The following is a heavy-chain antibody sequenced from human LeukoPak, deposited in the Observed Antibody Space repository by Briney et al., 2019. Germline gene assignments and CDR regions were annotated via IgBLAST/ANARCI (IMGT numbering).Heavy chain of an antibody. D-gene: IGHD2-21*02. Sequence: GASMKVSCKTSGYIFTSHDISWLRQAPGQGLEWMGWMNPQSGDGHSAPKFQGRVAMTRDISTNTAYMELRSLRSDDTAVYYCARGLGYCGGDCFSSWYLDVWGHGTLVTVSS. J-gene: IGHJ2*01. V-gene: IGHV1-8*01. CDR2: MNPQSGDG. CDR1: GYIFTSHD. CDR3: ARGLGYCGGDCFSSWYLDV.